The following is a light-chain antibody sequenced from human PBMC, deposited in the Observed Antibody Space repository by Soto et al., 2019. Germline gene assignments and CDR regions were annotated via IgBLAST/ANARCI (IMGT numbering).Light chain of an antibody. CDR2: GAS. V-gene: IGKV3-15*01. J-gene: IGKJ4*01. Sequence: EIVMTQYPATLSVSPGERATLSCRASQSVSSNLAWYQQKPGQAPRLLIYGASTRATGIPARFSGSGSGTEFTLTISSLQSEDFAVYYCQQYNNWPTTFGGGTKVEIK. CDR3: QQYNNWPTT. CDR1: QSVSSN.